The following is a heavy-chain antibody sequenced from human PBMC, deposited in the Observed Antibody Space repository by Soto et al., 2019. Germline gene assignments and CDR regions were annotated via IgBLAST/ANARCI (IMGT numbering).Heavy chain of an antibody. D-gene: IGHD6-19*01. Sequence: QVQLVESGGGVLQPGRSLRLSCAASGFTFSSYAMHWVRRAPGKGLEWVAAVSHDGKSGFYADSVSGRFTVSRDNSNNLVYLQMDRLRAEDTAVFCCARLDKFDGGWSWGQGTAVTVSS. CDR3: ARLDKFDGGWS. CDR2: VSHDGKSG. J-gene: IGHJ4*02. CDR1: GFTFSSYA. V-gene: IGHV3-30*14.